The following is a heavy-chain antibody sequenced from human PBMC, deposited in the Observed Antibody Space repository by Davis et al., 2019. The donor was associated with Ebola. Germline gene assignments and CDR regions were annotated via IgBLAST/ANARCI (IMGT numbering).Heavy chain of an antibody. CDR2: ISTGNTYI. D-gene: IGHD3-10*01. CDR1: GFTFSSYS. V-gene: IGHV3-21*01. Sequence: GESLKISCAASGFTFSSYSMNWVRQAPGKGLEWVSSISTGNTYIYYADSMKGRFTISRDNAKNSLYLQMNSLRADDTAVYYCARDGEFYYGSGSSFMYNWFDSWGQGTLVTVSS. J-gene: IGHJ5*01. CDR3: ARDGEFYYGSGSSFMYNWFDS.